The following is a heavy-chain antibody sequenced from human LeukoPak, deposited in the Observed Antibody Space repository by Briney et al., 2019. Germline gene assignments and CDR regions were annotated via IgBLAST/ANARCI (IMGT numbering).Heavy chain of an antibody. D-gene: IGHD4-17*01. Sequence: SETLSLTCTVSGGSISSYYWSWMRHPPGKGLEWIGYIYYSGSTNYNPSLKSRVTISVDTSKNQFSLKLGSVTAADTAVYYFARRHDYGDFPNWFDPWGQGTLVTVSS. V-gene: IGHV4-59*08. CDR1: GGSISSYY. CDR3: ARRHDYGDFPNWFDP. J-gene: IGHJ5*02. CDR2: IYYSGST.